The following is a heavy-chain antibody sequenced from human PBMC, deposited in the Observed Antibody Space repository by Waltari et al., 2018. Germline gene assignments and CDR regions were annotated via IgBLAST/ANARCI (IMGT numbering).Heavy chain of an antibody. Sequence: QVQLVESGGGVVQPGGSLRLSCAASGFTFSSYVIHWVRQAPGKGLEWVAFIQSDGTNKYYADSVKGRFTITRDNSKNTLYLQVNSLRAEDTAVFYCAKADCRSTSCYGNMDVWGKGTTVTVSS. CDR1: GFTFSSYV. D-gene: IGHD2-2*01. V-gene: IGHV3-30*02. J-gene: IGHJ6*03. CDR3: AKADCRSTSCYGNMDV. CDR2: IQSDGTNK.